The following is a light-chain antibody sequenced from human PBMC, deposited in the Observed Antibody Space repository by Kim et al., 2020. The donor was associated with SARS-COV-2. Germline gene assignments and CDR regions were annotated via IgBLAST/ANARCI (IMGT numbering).Light chain of an antibody. CDR2: TTS. CDR1: QNVTKL. CDR3: HQYNTYPWA. V-gene: IGKV1-5*03. J-gene: IGKJ1*01. Sequence: DVQMTQSPSTLSANVGDRVTITCRASQNVTKLLAWFQQRPGKAPTLLIYTTSSLESGVPTRFSGDGSGTEFTLTINNLQPGDFATYYCHQYNTYPWAFGQGTKVDIK.